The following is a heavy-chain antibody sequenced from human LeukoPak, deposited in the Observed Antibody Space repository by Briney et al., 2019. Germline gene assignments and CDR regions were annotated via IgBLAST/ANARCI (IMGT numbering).Heavy chain of an antibody. CDR1: GFTFSTYC. CDR2: IKGDDSAR. V-gene: IGHV3-7*01. Sequence: GGSLTLSCAASGFTFSTYCMNWVRQAPGKGLEWVANIKGDDSARHQADSVKGRFTISRDNAQNSVYLQMSSLRGENTAFYYCARDVVGSLDYWGQGTLVTVSS. D-gene: IGHD1-26*01. J-gene: IGHJ4*02. CDR3: ARDVVGSLDY.